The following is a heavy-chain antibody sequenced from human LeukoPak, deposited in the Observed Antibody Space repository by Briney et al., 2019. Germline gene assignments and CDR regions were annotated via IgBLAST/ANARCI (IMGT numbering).Heavy chain of an antibody. J-gene: IGHJ4*02. CDR3: AKDSSGSSWYWDY. V-gene: IGHV3-30*02. CDR1: GFSFSSYG. CDR2: IRYDGSNK. D-gene: IGHD6-13*01. Sequence: GGSLRLSCAASGFSFSSYGMHWVRQAPGKGLEWVTFIRYDGSNKYYADSVKGRFTISRDNSKNTLYLQMNSLRTEDTAVYYCAKDSSGSSWYWDYWGQGTLVTVSS.